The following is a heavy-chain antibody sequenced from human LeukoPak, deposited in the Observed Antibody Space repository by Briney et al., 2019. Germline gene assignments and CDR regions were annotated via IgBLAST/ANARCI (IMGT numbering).Heavy chain of an antibody. CDR3: APIVGATDDAFDI. Sequence: PGGSLRLSCAASGFTFSSYGMHWVRQAPGKGLEWVAVISYDGSNKYYADSVKGRFTISRDNSKNTLYLQMNSLRAEDTAVYYCAPIVGATDDAFDIWGQGTMVTVSS. CDR1: GFTFSSYG. D-gene: IGHD1-26*01. CDR2: ISYDGSNK. V-gene: IGHV3-30*03. J-gene: IGHJ3*02.